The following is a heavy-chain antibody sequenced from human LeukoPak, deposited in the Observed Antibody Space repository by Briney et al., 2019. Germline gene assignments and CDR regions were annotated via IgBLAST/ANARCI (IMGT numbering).Heavy chain of an antibody. D-gene: IGHD1-26*01. CDR1: GVSISSSSYY. CDR2: IYYSGST. V-gene: IGHV4-39*07. Sequence: SETLSLTCTASGVSISSSSYYWGWIRQPPGKGLEWIGSIYYSGSTYYNPSLKSRVTISVDTSKNQCSLKLSSVTAADTAVDYCARDLSGSRAFDYWGQGTLVTVSS. J-gene: IGHJ4*02. CDR3: ARDLSGSRAFDY.